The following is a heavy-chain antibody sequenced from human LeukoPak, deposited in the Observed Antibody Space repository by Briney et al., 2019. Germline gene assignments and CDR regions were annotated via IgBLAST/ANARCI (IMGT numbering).Heavy chain of an antibody. CDR2: ISGSGGAT. J-gene: IGHJ6*02. CDR1: GFTFSNYA. CDR3: AREGNYYDMDV. Sequence: GGSLRLSCAASGFTFSNYAMSWVRQAPGKGLEWASTISGSGGATYYADSVKGRFTISRDNSKNTLYLQMNSLRADDTAVYYCAREGNYYDMDVWGQGTTVTVSS. V-gene: IGHV3-23*01.